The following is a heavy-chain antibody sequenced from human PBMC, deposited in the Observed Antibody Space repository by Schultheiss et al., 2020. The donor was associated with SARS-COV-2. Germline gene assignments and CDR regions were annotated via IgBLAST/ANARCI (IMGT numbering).Heavy chain of an antibody. Sequence: ASVKVSCKASGYTFTSYGISWVRQAPGQGLEWMGWISAYNGNTNYAQKLQGRVTMTTDTSTSTAYMELRSLRSDDTAVYYCARTRWLHQINWYFDLWGRGTLVTVSS. CDR1: GYTFTSYG. J-gene: IGHJ2*01. D-gene: IGHD5-24*01. V-gene: IGHV1-18*04. CDR2: ISAYNGNT. CDR3: ARTRWLHQINWYFDL.